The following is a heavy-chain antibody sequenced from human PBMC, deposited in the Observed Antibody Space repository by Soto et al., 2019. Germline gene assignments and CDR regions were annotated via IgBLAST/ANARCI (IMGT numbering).Heavy chain of an antibody. CDR1: GFTFSSYA. J-gene: IGHJ4*02. V-gene: IGHV3-30*04. D-gene: IGHD6-19*01. CDR3: ARDHAPVAGTSLPGY. Sequence: QVHLVESGGGVVQPGRSLRLSCAASGFTFSSYAMHCVRQAPGKGLEWVAFISYDGRIKYYADSVRGRFSISRDNSKNTLYLQMNSLRTEDTAVYYCARDHAPVAGTSLPGYWGQGTLVTVSS. CDR2: ISYDGRIK.